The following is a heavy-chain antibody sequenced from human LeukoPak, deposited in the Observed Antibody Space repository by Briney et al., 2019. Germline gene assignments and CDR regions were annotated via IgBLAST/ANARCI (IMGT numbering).Heavy chain of an antibody. V-gene: IGHV3-48*04. CDR3: TSLRTRYYCDRWLVP. J-gene: IGHJ5*02. Sequence: PGGSLRLSCAASGFTFSSYGMNWVRQAPGKGLEWVSFISNSGTTVYSADSVKGRFTISRDDAKNSLYLQMNSLRAEDTAVYYCTSLRTRYYCDRWLVPWGQGGLVTVSS. CDR1: GFTFSSYG. CDR2: ISNSGTTV. D-gene: IGHD3-22*01.